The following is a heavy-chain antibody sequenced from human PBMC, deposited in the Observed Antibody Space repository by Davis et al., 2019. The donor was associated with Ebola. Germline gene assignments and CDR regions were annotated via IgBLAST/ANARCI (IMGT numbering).Heavy chain of an antibody. CDR1: GFTFSNFA. V-gene: IGHV3-23*01. CDR3: AKGGLWFGEVGWPGGFDY. D-gene: IGHD3-10*01. Sequence: PGGSLRLSCAASGFTFSNFAMSWVRQAPGKGLEWISGVSNSGDTTYYIDSVKGSLTISRDNSKNTLYLQMNSLRAEDTAVYYCAKGGLWFGEVGWPGGFDYWGQGTLVTVSS. CDR2: VSNSGDTT. J-gene: IGHJ4*02.